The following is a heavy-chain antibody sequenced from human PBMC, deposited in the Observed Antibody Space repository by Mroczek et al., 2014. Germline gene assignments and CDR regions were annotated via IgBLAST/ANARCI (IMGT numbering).Heavy chain of an antibody. D-gene: IGHD2-2*01. Sequence: QVQLQQWGAGLLKPSETLSLTCAVYGGSFSGYYWSWIRQPPGKGLEWIGEINHSGSTNYNPSLKSRVTISVDTSKNQFSLKLSSVTAADTAVYYCASLLGYCSSTNCPGGMDVWGQGTTVTVSS. J-gene: IGHJ6*02. CDR1: GGSFSGYY. CDR2: INHSGST. V-gene: IGHV4-34*01. CDR3: ASLLGYCSSTNCPGGMDV.